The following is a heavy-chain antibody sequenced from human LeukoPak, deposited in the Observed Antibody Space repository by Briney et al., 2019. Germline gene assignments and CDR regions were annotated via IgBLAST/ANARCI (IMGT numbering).Heavy chain of an antibody. J-gene: IGHJ4*02. V-gene: IGHV3-23*01. CDR1: GFTFSSYS. CDR3: AKGGSSGSYFGPFDY. D-gene: IGHD1-26*01. CDR2: ISGSGGST. Sequence: GGSLRLSCVASGFTFSSYSMNWVRQAPGKGLEWVSAISGSGGSTYYADSVKGRFTISRDNSKNTLYLQMNSLRAEDTAVYYCAKGGSSGSYFGPFDYWGQGTLVTVSS.